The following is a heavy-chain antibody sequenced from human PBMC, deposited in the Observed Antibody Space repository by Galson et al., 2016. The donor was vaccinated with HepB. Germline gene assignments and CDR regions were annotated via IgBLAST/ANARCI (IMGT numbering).Heavy chain of an antibody. CDR2: VYPGNSEI. J-gene: IGHJ6*02. CDR3: ARKRRNYGMDV. Sequence: QSGAEVKKPGESLKISCKGSGYRFANYWIGWVRQMPGKGLESMGIVYPGNSEIRYSPSFQGQVTISVDKSTAVAYLQWNSLKASDSAMYYCARKRRNYGMDVWGQGTTVTVSS. D-gene: IGHD1-1*01. V-gene: IGHV5-51*01. CDR1: GYRFANYW.